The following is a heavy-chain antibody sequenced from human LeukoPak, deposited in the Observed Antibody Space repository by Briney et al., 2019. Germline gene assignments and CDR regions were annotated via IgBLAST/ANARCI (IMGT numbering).Heavy chain of an antibody. D-gene: IGHD5-18*01. J-gene: IGHJ4*02. CDR1: GLTFSKYS. Sequence: GGSLRLSCAASGLTFSKYSMTWVRQAPGKGLEWVSFIASSTTMYYTDSVKGRFTISRDNNKNSLYLQMNNLTTEDTALYYCAGQHTAMDYFDYWGQGTLVTVSS. CDR2: IASSTTM. V-gene: IGHV3-48*04. CDR3: AGQHTAMDYFDY.